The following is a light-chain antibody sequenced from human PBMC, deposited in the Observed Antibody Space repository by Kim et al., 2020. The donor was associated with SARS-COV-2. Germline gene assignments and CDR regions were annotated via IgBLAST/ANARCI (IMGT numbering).Light chain of an antibody. J-gene: IGKJ2*03. Sequence: QPASISFKSSQSLLHSDGKTSLYWYLQKPGQSPQLLIYEVSKRFSGVPERFSGSGSGTDFTLKISRVEAEDVGLYYCMQGLQRLYSFGQGTKLEI. V-gene: IGKV2D-29*02. CDR2: EVS. CDR3: MQGLQRLYS. CDR1: QSLLHSDGKTS.